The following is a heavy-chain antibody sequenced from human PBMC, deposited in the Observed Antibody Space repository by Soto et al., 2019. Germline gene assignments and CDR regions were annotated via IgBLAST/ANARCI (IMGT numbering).Heavy chain of an antibody. Sequence: SETLSLTCAVSGGSISSSNWWSWVRQPPGKGLEWIGEIYHSGSTNYNPSLKSRVTISVDKSKNQFSLKLSSVTAADTAVYYCARIRAAAGYYYGMDVWGQGTTVTVS. D-gene: IGHD6-13*01. J-gene: IGHJ6*02. CDR3: ARIRAAAGYYYGMDV. V-gene: IGHV4-4*02. CDR1: GGSISSSNW. CDR2: IYHSGST.